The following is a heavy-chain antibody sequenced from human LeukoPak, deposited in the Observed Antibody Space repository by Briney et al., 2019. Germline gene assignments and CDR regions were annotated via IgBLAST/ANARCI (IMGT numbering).Heavy chain of an antibody. CDR1: GFTVSSNY. CDR2: IYSGGST. J-gene: IGHJ6*02. CDR3: ARGQSADSSGYYLGYDYYYGMDV. Sequence: GGSLRLCCAASGFTVSSNYMRWGRQAPGKGLEWVSVIYSGGSTYYADSVKGRFTISRDNSKNTLYLQMNSLRAEDTAVYHCARGQSADSSGYYLGYDYYYGMDVWGQGTPVTVSS. D-gene: IGHD3-22*01. V-gene: IGHV3-53*01.